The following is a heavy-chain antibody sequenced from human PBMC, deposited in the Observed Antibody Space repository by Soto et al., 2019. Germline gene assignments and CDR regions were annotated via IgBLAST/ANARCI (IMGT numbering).Heavy chain of an antibody. J-gene: IGHJ5*02. Sequence: QVQLQESGPGLVKPSETLSRTCAVSGASISTSNWCSWVRQPPEKGQHWIGDIYHTGSTNYNPSFKSRDTISVDTSKNHLSLKLSSVTAADTAVYYCARGIRTWGEYVHNSFDPWGQGTLVTVSS. V-gene: IGHV4-4*02. CDR3: ARGIRTWGEYVHNSFDP. D-gene: IGHD3-16*01. CDR1: GASISTSNW. CDR2: IYHTGST.